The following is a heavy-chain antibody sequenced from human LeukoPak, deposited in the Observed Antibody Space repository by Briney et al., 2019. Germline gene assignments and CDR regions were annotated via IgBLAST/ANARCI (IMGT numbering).Heavy chain of an antibody. D-gene: IGHD1-26*01. CDR1: GFTFSNYN. V-gene: IGHV3-21*01. J-gene: IGHJ4*02. CDR3: ARVLASGSPLDY. CDR2: ISSSSSYI. Sequence: GGSLRLSCAASGFTFSNYNMNWVRQAPGKGLEWVSSISSSSSYIYYADSVKGRFTISRDNAKNSLYLQMNILRAEDTAVYYCARVLASGSPLDYWGQGTLVTVSS.